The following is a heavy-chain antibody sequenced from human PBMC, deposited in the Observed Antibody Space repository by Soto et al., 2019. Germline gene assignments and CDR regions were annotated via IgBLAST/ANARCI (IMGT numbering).Heavy chain of an antibody. Sequence: GESLKISCKGSGYSFTSYWIGWVRQMPGKGLEWMGIIYPGDSDTRYSPSFQGQVTISADKSISTAYLQWSSLKASDTAMYYCARAADSGYDWLPIDYWGQGTLVTVSS. CDR2: IYPGDSDT. V-gene: IGHV5-51*01. J-gene: IGHJ4*02. D-gene: IGHD5-12*01. CDR3: ARAADSGYDWLPIDY. CDR1: GYSFTSYW.